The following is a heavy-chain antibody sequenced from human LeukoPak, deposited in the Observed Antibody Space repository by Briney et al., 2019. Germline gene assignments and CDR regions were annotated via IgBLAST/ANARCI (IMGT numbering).Heavy chain of an antibody. CDR3: ARQGYCAGRRCYWGRSFDF. J-gene: IGHJ4*02. D-gene: IGHD2-21*01. CDR1: GFTFSSYS. V-gene: IGHV3-21*01. CDR2: ISSSSSYI. Sequence: KPGGSLRLSCAASGFTFSSYSMNWVRQAPGKGLEWVSSISSSSSYIYYADSVKGRFTISRDNAKNSLYLQMNSLRAEDTAVYYCARQGYCAGRRCYWGRSFDFWGQGNLVTVSS.